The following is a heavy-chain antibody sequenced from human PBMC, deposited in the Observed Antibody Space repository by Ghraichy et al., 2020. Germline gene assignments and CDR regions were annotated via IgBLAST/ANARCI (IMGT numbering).Heavy chain of an antibody. Sequence: SETLSLTCTVSGGSLSGSNYYWVWIRQPPGKGLEWIGSINYSGNTYYISSLKSRVTMSVDTSKNQFSLKLSSVTAADTAVFYCARLTLGGNWFDPWGQGTLVTVPS. CDR3: ARLTLGGNWFDP. CDR1: GGSLSGSNYY. CDR2: INYSGNT. V-gene: IGHV4-39*01. J-gene: IGHJ5*02. D-gene: IGHD3-10*01.